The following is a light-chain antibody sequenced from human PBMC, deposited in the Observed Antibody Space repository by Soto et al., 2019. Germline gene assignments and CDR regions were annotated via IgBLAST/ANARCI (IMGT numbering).Light chain of an antibody. Sequence: DIVMTQSPDSLAVSLGERATFNCKSSQSVLYSSNKKNYLAWYQQKPGQPPKLLIYWASTRESGVPDRFSGSGSGTDFTLTISSLQAEDVAVYYCQQYYSTLPYTFGQGTKLEIK. CDR1: QSVLYSSNKKNY. CDR3: QQYYSTLPYT. CDR2: WAS. J-gene: IGKJ2*01. V-gene: IGKV4-1*01.